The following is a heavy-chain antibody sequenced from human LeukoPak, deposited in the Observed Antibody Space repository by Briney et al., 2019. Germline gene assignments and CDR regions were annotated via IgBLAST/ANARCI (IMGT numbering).Heavy chain of an antibody. J-gene: IGHJ4*02. CDR3: ARRGYGSPFDY. CDR1: GGSISSSSHY. D-gene: IGHD3-10*01. V-gene: IGHV4-39*01. Sequence: PSETLSLTCTVSGGSISSSSHYWGWIRQPPGKGLEWIGSIYYSGSTYYNPSLKSRVTISVDTSKNQFSLKLSSVTAADTAVYYCARRGYGSPFDYWGQGTLITVSS. CDR2: IYYSGST.